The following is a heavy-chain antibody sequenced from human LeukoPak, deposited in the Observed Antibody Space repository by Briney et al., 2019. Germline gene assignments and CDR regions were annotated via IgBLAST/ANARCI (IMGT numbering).Heavy chain of an antibody. J-gene: IGHJ4*02. D-gene: IGHD3-10*01. V-gene: IGHV4-59*01. Sequence: SETLSLTCTVSGGSISSYYWSWIRQPPGKGLEWIGYIYYSGSTNYNPSLKSRVTISVDTSKNQFSLKLSSVTAADTAVYYCARDGVWYGSGSYLVWGQGTLVTVSS. CDR2: IYYSGST. CDR3: ARDGVWYGSGSYLV. CDR1: GGSISSYY.